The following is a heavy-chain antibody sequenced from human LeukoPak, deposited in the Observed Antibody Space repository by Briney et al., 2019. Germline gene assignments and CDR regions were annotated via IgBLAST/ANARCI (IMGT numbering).Heavy chain of an antibody. V-gene: IGHV3-21*01. CDR1: GFTFSSYS. CDR2: ISSSSYI. D-gene: IGHD3-22*01. J-gene: IGHJ4*02. CDR3: ARQGSRNYDSSGDDY. Sequence: GGSLRLSCAASGFTFSSYSMDWVRQAPGKGLEWVSSISSSSYIYYADSVKGRFTISRDNAKNSLYLQMNSLRAEDTAVYYCARQGSRNYDSSGDDYWGQGTLVTVSS.